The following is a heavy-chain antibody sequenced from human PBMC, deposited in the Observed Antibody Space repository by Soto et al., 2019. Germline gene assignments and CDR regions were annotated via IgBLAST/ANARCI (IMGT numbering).Heavy chain of an antibody. CDR1: GFTFSSYW. D-gene: IGHD1-26*01. CDR2: INSDGSST. J-gene: IGHJ4*02. V-gene: IGHV3-74*01. Sequence: GGSLRLSCAASGFTFSSYWMHWVRQAPGKGLVWVSRINSDGSSTSYADSVKGRFTISRDNAKNTLYLQMNSLRAEDTAVYYCARVPSGSETCDYWGQGTLVTVSS. CDR3: ARVPSGSETCDY.